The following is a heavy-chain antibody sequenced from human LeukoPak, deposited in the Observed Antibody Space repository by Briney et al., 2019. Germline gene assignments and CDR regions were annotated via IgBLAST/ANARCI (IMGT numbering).Heavy chain of an antibody. D-gene: IGHD5-18*01. Sequence: PSETLSLTCTVSGGSISSYYWSWIRQPAGKGLEWIGYIYYSGSTNYNPSLKSRVTISVATSKNQFSLTLGSGTAADPTVYYCARRKGDTAMVMFDYWGQGTLVTVSS. J-gene: IGHJ4*02. CDR3: ARRKGDTAMVMFDY. CDR1: GGSISSYY. CDR2: IYYSGST. V-gene: IGHV4-59*08.